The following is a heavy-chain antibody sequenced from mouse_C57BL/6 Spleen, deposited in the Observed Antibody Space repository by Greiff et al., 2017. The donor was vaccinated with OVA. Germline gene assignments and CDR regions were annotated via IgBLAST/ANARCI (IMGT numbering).Heavy chain of an antibody. CDR1: GYTFTSYW. CDR2: INPSNGGT. D-gene: IGHD1-1*01. CDR3: ARSVVATRGYYFDY. J-gene: IGHJ2*01. Sequence: QVQLQQPGTELVKPGASVKLSCKASGYTFTSYWMHWVKQRPGQGLEWIGNINPSNGGTNYNEKFKSKATLTVDKSSSTAYMQLSSLTSEDSAVDYCARSVVATRGYYFDYWGQGTTLTVSA. V-gene: IGHV1-53*01.